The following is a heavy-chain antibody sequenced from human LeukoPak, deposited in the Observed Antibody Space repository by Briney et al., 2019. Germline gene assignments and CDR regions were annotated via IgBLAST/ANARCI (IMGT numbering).Heavy chain of an antibody. V-gene: IGHV3-64*01. Sequence: GGSLRLSCAASGLTFSSYAMHWVRQAPGKGLEYVSAISSNGGSTYYANSVKGRFTISRDNSKNTLYLQMGSLRAEDMAVYYCARGGWLQLSYFDYWGQGTLVTVSS. CDR1: GLTFSSYA. CDR3: ARGGWLQLSYFDY. D-gene: IGHD5-24*01. J-gene: IGHJ4*02. CDR2: ISSNGGST.